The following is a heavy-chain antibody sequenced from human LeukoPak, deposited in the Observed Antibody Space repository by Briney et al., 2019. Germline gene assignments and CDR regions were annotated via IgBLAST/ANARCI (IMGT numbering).Heavy chain of an antibody. D-gene: IGHD3-10*01. J-gene: IGHJ4*02. V-gene: IGHV1-46*01. CDR2: INPSGGST. CDR1: GYTFTIYY. CDR3: ARDGGAYYYGSGSDY. Sequence: GASVKVSCTASGYTFTIYYMHWVRQAPGQGLEWMGIINPSGGSTSYAQKFQGRVTMTRDTSTSTVYVELSSLRSEDTAVYYCARDGGAYYYGSGSDYWGQGTLVTVSS.